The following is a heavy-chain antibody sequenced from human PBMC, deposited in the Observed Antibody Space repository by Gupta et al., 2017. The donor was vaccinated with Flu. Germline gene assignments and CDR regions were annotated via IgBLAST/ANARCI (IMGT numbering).Heavy chain of an antibody. V-gene: IGHV3-74*01. Sequence: PETGLVWVARVNPDATSIRYADSVSGRFTVSRDNAKNTLYLQMNGLRVDDSGVYYCARARRAVPGFCDFDFWDQGALVTV. J-gene: IGHJ4*02. CDR2: VNPDATSI. CDR3: ARARRAVPGFCDFDF. D-gene: IGHD6-19*01.